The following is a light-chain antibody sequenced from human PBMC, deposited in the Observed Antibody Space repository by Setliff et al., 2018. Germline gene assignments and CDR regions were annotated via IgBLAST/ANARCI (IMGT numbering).Light chain of an antibody. CDR1: TGAVNSGHY. J-gene: IGLJ3*02. Sequence: QAVVTQEHSLTVSPGGTVTLTCGSSTGAVNSGHYPYWFQQKPGQAPRTLIYDVYHKFSWTPARFSGSLVGGKAALTLSGAQPDDEAEYFCSFAFGGIGVFGGGTKVTVL. V-gene: IGLV7-46*01. CDR3: SFAFGGIGV. CDR2: DVY.